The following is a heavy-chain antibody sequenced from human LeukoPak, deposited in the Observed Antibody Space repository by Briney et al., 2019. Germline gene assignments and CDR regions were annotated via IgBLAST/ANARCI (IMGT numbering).Heavy chain of an antibody. CDR3: ARSGRSQYYYGSGDAFDI. J-gene: IGHJ3*02. D-gene: IGHD3-10*01. V-gene: IGHV5-51*01. CDR1: GYSFTSYW. Sequence: GESLKISCRGSGYSFTSYWIGWVRQMPGKGLEWMGIIYPGDSDTRYSPSFQGQVTISADKSISTAYLQWSSLKASDTAMYYCARSGRSQYYYGSGDAFDIWGQGTMVTVSS. CDR2: IYPGDSDT.